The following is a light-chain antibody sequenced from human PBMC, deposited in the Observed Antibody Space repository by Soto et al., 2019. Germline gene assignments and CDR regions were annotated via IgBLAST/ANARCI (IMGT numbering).Light chain of an antibody. CDR1: SSDVGGYNA. J-gene: IGLJ1*01. Sequence: QSALTQPASVSGSPGQSITISCTGTSSDVGGYNAVSWYQQHPGKAPELMIYDVSNRPSGASDRFSGSKSGNTASLTISGLQAEDEADYYCGSYASGGAYVFGTGTKVTVL. CDR2: DVS. CDR3: GSYASGGAYV. V-gene: IGLV2-14*01.